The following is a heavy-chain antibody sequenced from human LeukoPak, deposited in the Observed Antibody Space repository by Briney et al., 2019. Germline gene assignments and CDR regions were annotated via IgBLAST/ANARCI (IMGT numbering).Heavy chain of an antibody. CDR3: AKAVSGSYSDGFDP. V-gene: IGHV3-30*02. CDR2: IRSDGSDE. D-gene: IGHD1-26*01. Sequence: GGSLRLSCAASAFTFSSFGMHWVRQAPGKGLAWVAFIRSDGSDEYYADSVKGRFTISRDNSKNTLFLQMNSLRDEDTAVYYCAKAVSGSYSDGFDPWGQGTLVTVSS. CDR1: AFTFSSFG. J-gene: IGHJ5*02.